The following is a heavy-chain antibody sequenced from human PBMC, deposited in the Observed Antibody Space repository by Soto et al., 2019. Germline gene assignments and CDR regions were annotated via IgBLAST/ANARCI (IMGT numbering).Heavy chain of an antibody. Sequence: QVQLVQSGAEVREPGASVKVSCKASGYSFTSLAINWVRQTTGQGLEWMGWMQPSSGRTGYAQKFQGRVTMTRDTSINTAYLELSILTSDDTAFYYCARGVTAGVDYWGQGTLVTVSS. J-gene: IGHJ4*02. CDR2: MQPSSGRT. CDR1: GYSFTSLA. V-gene: IGHV1-8*01. CDR3: ARGVTAGVDY. D-gene: IGHD1-26*01.